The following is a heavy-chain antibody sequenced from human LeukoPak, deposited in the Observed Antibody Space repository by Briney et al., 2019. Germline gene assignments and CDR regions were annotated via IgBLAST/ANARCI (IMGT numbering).Heavy chain of an antibody. V-gene: IGHV4-34*12. CDR1: GGSFSGYY. CDR2: IIHSGST. D-gene: IGHD6-19*01. Sequence: PSESLSPTCAVYGGSFSGYYWGWARQPAGEGLGWVGAIIHSGSTNYNPPLKSRVTISVDTSKNQFSLKLSSVTAADTAVYYCARRDFSGWNYFDYWGQGTLVTVSS. CDR3: ARRDFSGWNYFDY. J-gene: IGHJ4*02.